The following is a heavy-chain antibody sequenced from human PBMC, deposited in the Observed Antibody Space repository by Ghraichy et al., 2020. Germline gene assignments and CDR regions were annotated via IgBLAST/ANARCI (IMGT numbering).Heavy chain of an antibody. CDR1: GFTFSDYY. Sequence: GGSLRLSCAASGFTFSDYYMSWIRQAPGKGLEWVSNIRTSGSTIYCADSVKGRFTISRDNAKNSLYLQMNNLRAEDTAVYYCARGPIEDTMVRGVIMKGWFDPWGQETLFAVSS. CDR3: ARGPIEDTMVRGVIMKGWFDP. J-gene: IGHJ5*02. CDR2: IRTSGSTI. V-gene: IGHV3-11*01. D-gene: IGHD3-10*01.